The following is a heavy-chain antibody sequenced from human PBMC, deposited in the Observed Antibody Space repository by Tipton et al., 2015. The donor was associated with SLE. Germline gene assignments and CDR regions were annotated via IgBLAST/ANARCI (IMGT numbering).Heavy chain of an antibody. D-gene: IGHD3-10*01. Sequence: TLSLTCIVSGGSISTSNDYWGWIRQPPGKGLEWIGSIYSSGGTYYSPSLKSRVTISVDTSKNQFSLKLTSVTAADTAVYYCARHEDYYGSKRYFDLWGRGTLVTVSS. V-gene: IGHV4-39*01. CDR1: GGSISTSNDY. J-gene: IGHJ2*01. CDR2: IYSSGGT. CDR3: ARHEDYYGSKRYFDL.